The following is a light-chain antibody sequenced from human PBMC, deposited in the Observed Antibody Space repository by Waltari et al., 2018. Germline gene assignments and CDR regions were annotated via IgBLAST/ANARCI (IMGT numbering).Light chain of an antibody. Sequence: QSVLTQPPSVSGTPGQRVSFSCSGSSSNIGSKSVNWYQQVPGTAPKLLIYSNNRRPSGVPDRFSGSKSGTSASRAISGLQSEDEADYYCATWDDSLNGLFGGGTRLTVL. J-gene: IGLJ2*01. CDR1: SSNIGSKS. CDR2: SNN. CDR3: ATWDDSLNGL. V-gene: IGLV1-44*01.